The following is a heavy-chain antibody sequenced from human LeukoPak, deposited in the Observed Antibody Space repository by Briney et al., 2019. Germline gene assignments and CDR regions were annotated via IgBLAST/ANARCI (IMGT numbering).Heavy chain of an antibody. V-gene: IGHV3-74*01. CDR1: GFTFSAFW. J-gene: IGHJ4*02. D-gene: IGHD3-22*01. CDR2: FNSDGSGT. Sequence: GGSLRLSCAASGFTFSAFWMHWVRQAPGKGLVWVSHFNSDGSGTRYADSVKGRFTISRDNARNTLYLQMNSLRAEDTAVYYCARGRVFDTSGYSVDYWGQGTLVTVSS. CDR3: ARGRVFDTSGYSVDY.